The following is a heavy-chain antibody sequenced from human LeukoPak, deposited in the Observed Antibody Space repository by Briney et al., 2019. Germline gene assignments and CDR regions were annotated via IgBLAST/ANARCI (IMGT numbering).Heavy chain of an antibody. D-gene: IGHD3-22*01. CDR3: AKVLYSSGYLPPFDY. V-gene: IGHV3-23*01. CDR2: ISVSGINT. J-gene: IGHJ4*02. CDR1: GFTFSSYS. Sequence: GGSLRLSCAASGFTFSSYSMNWVRQAPGKGLEWVSGISVSGINTYYADSVKGRFTISRDDSTNTLYLQMVSLRVEDTAVYYCAKVLYSSGYLPPFDYWGQGTLVTVSS.